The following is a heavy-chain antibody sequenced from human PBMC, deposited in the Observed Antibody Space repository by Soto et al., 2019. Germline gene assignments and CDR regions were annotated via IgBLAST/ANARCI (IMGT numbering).Heavy chain of an antibody. CDR1: GGSISSSNW. CDR3: ARGHLYYYDSSGCYFDY. Sequence: QVQLQESGPGLVKPSGTLSLTCAVSGGSISSSNWWSWVRQPPGKGLEWIGEIYHSGSTNYNPSPKSRVTISVDKSKNQFSLKLSSVTAADTAVYYCARGHLYYYDSSGCYFDYWGQGTLVTVSS. J-gene: IGHJ4*02. CDR2: IYHSGST. V-gene: IGHV4-4*02. D-gene: IGHD3-22*01.